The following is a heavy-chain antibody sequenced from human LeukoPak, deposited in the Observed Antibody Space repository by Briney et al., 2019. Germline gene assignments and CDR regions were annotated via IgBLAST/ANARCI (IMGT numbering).Heavy chain of an antibody. CDR2: IYSGGST. CDR3: ARGMDYYDSSGYYAPYYFDY. D-gene: IGHD3-22*01. J-gene: IGHJ4*02. CDR1: GFTVSSNY. Sequence: GGSLRLSCAASGFTVSSNYMSWVRQAPGKGLEWVSVIYSGGSTYYADSVKGRFTISRHNSKNTLYLQMNSLRAEDTAVYYCARGMDYYDSSGYYAPYYFDYWGQGTLVTVSS. V-gene: IGHV3-53*04.